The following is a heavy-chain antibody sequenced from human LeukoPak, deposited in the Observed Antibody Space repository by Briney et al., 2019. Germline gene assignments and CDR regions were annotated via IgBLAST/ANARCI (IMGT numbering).Heavy chain of an antibody. CDR2: IKQDGREK. CDR1: GFTFSSYW. Sequence: GGSLRLSCVVSGFTFSSYWMSWVRQAPGKGLEWVANIKQDGREKAYGDSVKGRFTISRDNAKNSLYLLMNSLRVEDTAVYYCARDHIYSGYFFDYWGQGTLLTVSS. J-gene: IGHJ4*02. D-gene: IGHD4-11*01. V-gene: IGHV3-7*04. CDR3: ARDHIYSGYFFDY.